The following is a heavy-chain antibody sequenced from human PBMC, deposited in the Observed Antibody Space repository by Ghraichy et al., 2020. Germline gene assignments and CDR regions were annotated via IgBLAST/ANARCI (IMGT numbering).Heavy chain of an antibody. V-gene: IGHV3-74*01. CDR3: ARDDLGPRAFDM. CDR2: INNEGSDT. Sequence: GGSLRLSCAASGFSITNYWTHWVRQAPGEGLVWVSTINNEGSDTRYADSLKGRFTISRDIVKNTVYLQMNNLRAEDTAVYYCARDDLGPRAFDMWGQGTMVTVSS. J-gene: IGHJ3*02. D-gene: IGHD2-21*02. CDR1: GFSITNYW.